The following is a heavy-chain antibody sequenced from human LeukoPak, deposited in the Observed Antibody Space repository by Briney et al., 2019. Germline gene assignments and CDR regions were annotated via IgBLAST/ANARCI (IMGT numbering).Heavy chain of an antibody. CDR1: GGTFSSYA. V-gene: IGHV1-69*01. J-gene: IGHJ4*02. Sequence: ASVKVSCKASGGTFSSYAISWVRQAPGQGLEWMGGIIPIFGTANYAQKFQGRVTITADESTSTAYTELSSLRSEDTAVYYCAREQDRGNFDYWGQGTLVTVSS. CDR2: IIPIFGTA. D-gene: IGHD6-25*01. CDR3: AREQDRGNFDY.